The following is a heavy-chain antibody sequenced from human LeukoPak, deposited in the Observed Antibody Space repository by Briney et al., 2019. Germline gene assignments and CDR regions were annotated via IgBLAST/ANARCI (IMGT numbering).Heavy chain of an antibody. J-gene: IGHJ4*02. CDR3: AKSPXGRHHN. CDR2: ISSSSNYI. D-gene: IGHD3-10*01. CDR1: GFTFSSYN. Sequence: PGXSLRXSCAASGFTFSSYNMNWVRQAPGKGLEWVSSISSSSNYIYYADSVRGRFTISRDNSKNTLYLQMNSLRAEDTAVYYCAKSPXGRHHNWGQGTLVTVSS. V-gene: IGHV3-21*04.